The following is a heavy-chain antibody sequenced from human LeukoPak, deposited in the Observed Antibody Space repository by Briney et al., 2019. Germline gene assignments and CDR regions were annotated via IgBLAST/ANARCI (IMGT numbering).Heavy chain of an antibody. Sequence: SETLPLTCTVSGGSISSDRYSWAWIRQPPGKGLEWIGTIYFSGNTSYIPSLKSRVSLSGDTSKNQLTLQLSSVTAADTGLYYCARGSYDSSGYHKYYNFDYWGQGTLVTVSS. CDR2: IYFSGNT. D-gene: IGHD3-22*01. CDR1: GGSISSDRYS. J-gene: IGHJ4*02. CDR3: ARGSYDSSGYHKYYNFDY. V-gene: IGHV4-39*01.